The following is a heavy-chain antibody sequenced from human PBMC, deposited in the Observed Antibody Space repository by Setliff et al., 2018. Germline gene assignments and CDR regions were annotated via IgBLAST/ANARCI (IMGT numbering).Heavy chain of an antibody. CDR1: GYSFTSYT. CDR3: ARIGFGYYSTSGAWYFDN. J-gene: IGHJ4*02. Sequence: GAAVKVSCKASGYSFTSYTIHWARQAPGQGREWMGWISPGNGNTAYSQKIQDRVTITRDTSASTSYMELSSLRSEDTAVYYCARIGFGYYSTSGAWYFDNWGQGTLVTVSS. V-gene: IGHV1-3*01. CDR2: ISPGNGNT. D-gene: IGHD2-8*01.